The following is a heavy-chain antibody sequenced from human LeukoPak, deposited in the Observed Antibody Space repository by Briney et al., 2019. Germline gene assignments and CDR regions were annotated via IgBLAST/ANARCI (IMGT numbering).Heavy chain of an antibody. D-gene: IGHD4-23*01. V-gene: IGHV1-18*01. CDR2: ISGYNGNT. CDR1: GYTFISYG. J-gene: IGHJ4*02. Sequence: ASVKVSCKTSGYTFISYGISWVRQAPGQGLEWMGWISGYNGNTNYAQKLQGRVTMTTDTSTSTAYMELRSLRYDDTAVYYCARSDYGGFGDCWGQGTLVTVSS. CDR3: ARSDYGGFGDC.